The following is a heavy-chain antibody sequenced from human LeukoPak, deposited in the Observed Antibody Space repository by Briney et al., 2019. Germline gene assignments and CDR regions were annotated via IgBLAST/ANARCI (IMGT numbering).Heavy chain of an antibody. CDR3: ARDRAGGDYDY. J-gene: IGHJ4*02. D-gene: IGHD3-16*01. CDR2: INADGSSR. Sequence: PGGSLRLSCVASGLSFSSSWMTWVRQAPGKGLEWVAIINADGSSRGHADSVKDRFTISRDNAKNSLYLQMNSLRGEDTVVYCCARDRAGGDYDYWGQGTVVSV. V-gene: IGHV3-7*01. CDR1: GLSFSSSW.